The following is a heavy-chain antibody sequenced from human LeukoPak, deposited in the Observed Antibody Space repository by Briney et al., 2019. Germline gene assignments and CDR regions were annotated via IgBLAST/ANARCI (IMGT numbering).Heavy chain of an antibody. CDR2: ISAYNGNT. CDR3: ARNGTETDLVIEAAATNYDNGIDV. D-gene: IGHD2-2*01. V-gene: IGHV1-18*01. CDR1: GYTFTGYG. Sequence: ASVKVSCKASGYTFTGYGISWVRQAPGQGLEWMGWISAYNGNTNYANKLQGRVTMTTDTSTSTPYMEPRSMRSDDTAVYYCARNGTETDLVIEAAATNYDNGIDVWGQGTTVTVSS. J-gene: IGHJ6*02.